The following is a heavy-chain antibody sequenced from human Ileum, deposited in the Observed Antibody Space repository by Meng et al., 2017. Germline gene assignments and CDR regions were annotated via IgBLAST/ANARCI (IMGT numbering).Heavy chain of an antibody. V-gene: IGHV4-34*01. D-gene: IGHD6-13*01. CDR1: GGCLSGYY. Sequence: QVQPPVWGPVVLLPSQSLFFLCALPGGCLSGYYLTWIRQYPVKGLDCIEEINRSGYTNYHPSLMTRITMSVETSKNQFFLNLTSVTPAETAVYYCARAWSSSWSFLDFWGQGGLVTVSS. CDR3: ARAWSSSWSFLDF. J-gene: IGHJ4*02. CDR2: INRSGYT.